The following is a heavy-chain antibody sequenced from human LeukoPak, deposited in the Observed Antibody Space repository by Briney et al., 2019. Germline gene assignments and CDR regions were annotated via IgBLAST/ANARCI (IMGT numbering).Heavy chain of an antibody. Sequence: ASVKVSCKASGYTFTDYYMHWVRQAPGQGLEWMGWINPNSGGTKYAQEFQGRVTMTSDTSISTVYMEVSRLRSDDTAVYYCARDPPGAAARRQIFDIWGQGTMVTVSS. D-gene: IGHD6-6*01. CDR1: GYTFTDYY. CDR2: INPNSGGT. J-gene: IGHJ3*02. CDR3: ARDPPGAAARRQIFDI. V-gene: IGHV1-2*02.